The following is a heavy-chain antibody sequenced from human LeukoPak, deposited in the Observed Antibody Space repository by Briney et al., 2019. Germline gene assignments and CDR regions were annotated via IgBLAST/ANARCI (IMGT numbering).Heavy chain of an antibody. V-gene: IGHV3-49*03. CDR1: GFTFGDYA. Sequence: PGGSLRLSCTDSGFTFGDYAMSWFRHAPGKGLEWVGFIRSTVYGGTTEYAASVKGRFTISRDDSKSIAYLQMNSLKTEDTAVYYCTRDFGDYYYYMDVWGKGTTVTVSS. CDR3: TRDFGDYYYYMDV. J-gene: IGHJ6*03. CDR2: IRSTVYGGTT. D-gene: IGHD3-16*01.